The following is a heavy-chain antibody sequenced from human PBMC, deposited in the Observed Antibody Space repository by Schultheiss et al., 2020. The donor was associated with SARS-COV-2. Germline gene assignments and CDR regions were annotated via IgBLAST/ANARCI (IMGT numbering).Heavy chain of an antibody. CDR3: ARDSDDSSGYYYAGRYYYYYYGMDV. CDR1: GGTFSSYA. CDR2: IIPIFGTL. V-gene: IGHV1-69*13. Sequence: SVKVSRKVSGGTFSSYAINWVRQAPGQGLEWMGGIIPIFGTLNFAQKFQGRDTITADESTSTAYRERSSLRAEDTAVYYCARDSDDSSGYYYAGRYYYYYYGMDVWGQGTTVTVSS. J-gene: IGHJ6*02. D-gene: IGHD3-22*01.